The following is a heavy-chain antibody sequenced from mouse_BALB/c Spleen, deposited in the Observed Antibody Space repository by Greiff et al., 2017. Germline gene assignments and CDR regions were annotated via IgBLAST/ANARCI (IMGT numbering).Heavy chain of an antibody. J-gene: IGHJ2*01. V-gene: IGHV5-6-5*01. D-gene: IGHD2-10*01. CDR1: GFTFSSYA. CDR2: ISSGGST. Sequence: EVKVVESGGGLVKPGGSLKLSCAASGFTFSSYAMSWVRQTPEKRLEWVASISSGGSTYYPDSVKGRFTISRDNARNILYLQMSSLRSEDTAMYYCARPSYGNYFDYWGQGTTLTVSS. CDR3: ARPSYGNYFDY.